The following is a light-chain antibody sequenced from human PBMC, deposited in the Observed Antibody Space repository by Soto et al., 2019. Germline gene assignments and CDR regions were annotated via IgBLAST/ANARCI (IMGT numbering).Light chain of an antibody. Sequence: IQLTQSPSTLPASVGDRVTLTCRASQSISNWLALYQQKPGTAPKLLIYHASILETAVPSRFSGNGSGTEFTLTISSLQPGDFATYYCQQYNSYSFGQGTKVDI. V-gene: IGKV1-5*01. CDR3: QQYNSYS. CDR2: HAS. J-gene: IGKJ1*01. CDR1: QSISNW.